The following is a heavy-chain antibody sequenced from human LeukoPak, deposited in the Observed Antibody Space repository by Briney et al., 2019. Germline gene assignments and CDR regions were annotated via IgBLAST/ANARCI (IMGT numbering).Heavy chain of an antibody. CDR3: ARHCSSSSNPYMDV. J-gene: IGHJ6*03. CDR2: IYYSGST. V-gene: IGHV4-59*01. D-gene: IGHD6-6*01. CDR1: GGSISSYY. Sequence: SETLSLTCTVSGGSISSYYWSWIRQPPGKGLEWIGYIYYSGSTNYNPSLKSRVTISVDTSKNQFSLKLSSVTAADTAVYYCARHCSSSSNPYMDVWGKGTTVTVSS.